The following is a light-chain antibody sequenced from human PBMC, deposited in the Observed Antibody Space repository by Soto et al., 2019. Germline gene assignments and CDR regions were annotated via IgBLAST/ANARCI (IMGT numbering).Light chain of an antibody. CDR1: SSDVGGYNY. Sequence: QSALTQPRSVSGSPGQSVTISCTRTSSDVGGYNYVSWYQHHPGKAPKLMIYDVSKRPSGVPDRFSGSKSGNTASLTISGLQAEDEADYYCCSYAGSYRNVFGTGTKVTVL. J-gene: IGLJ1*01. V-gene: IGLV2-11*01. CDR2: DVS. CDR3: CSYAGSYRNV.